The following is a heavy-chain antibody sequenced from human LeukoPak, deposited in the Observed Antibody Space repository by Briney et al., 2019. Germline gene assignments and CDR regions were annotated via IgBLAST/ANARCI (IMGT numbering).Heavy chain of an antibody. Sequence: GGSLRLSCAASGFTVSSNYMSWVRQAPGKGLEWVSVIYSGGSTYYADSVKGRFTISGDNSKNTLYLQMNSLRAEDTAVYYCASNGGYEYPYYWGQGTLVTVSS. V-gene: IGHV3-66*01. D-gene: IGHD2/OR15-2a*01. J-gene: IGHJ4*02. CDR1: GFTVSSNY. CDR2: IYSGGST. CDR3: ASNGGYEYPYY.